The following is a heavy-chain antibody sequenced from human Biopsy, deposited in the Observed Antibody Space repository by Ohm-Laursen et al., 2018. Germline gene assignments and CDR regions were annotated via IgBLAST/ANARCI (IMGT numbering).Heavy chain of an antibody. CDR1: GYTFTGYF. CDR3: AKGQDLTAGAEYFQY. J-gene: IGHJ1*01. V-gene: IGHV1-2*04. Sequence: SVKVSCKTSGYTFTGYFLHWVRQVPGQGLEWMGWINPNSGTTKIAENFQGSVTLTRDTSITTAYLDLTRLTSDDTAVYFCAKGQDLTAGAEYFQYWGQGALITVSS. D-gene: IGHD3-9*01. CDR2: INPNSGTT.